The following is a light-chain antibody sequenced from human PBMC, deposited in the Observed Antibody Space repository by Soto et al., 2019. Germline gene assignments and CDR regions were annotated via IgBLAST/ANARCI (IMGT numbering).Light chain of an antibody. V-gene: IGKV1-5*01. J-gene: IGKJ1*01. Sequence: DIQMTQSPSTLSASVGDRVTITCRASQSISGWLAWYQQKPGKAPKLLIYDASSLESGVPLRFSGRGSGTEFTLTISSLQPDDFATYDCQQYNSYSREFGQGTKVEV. CDR1: QSISGW. CDR3: QQYNSYSRE. CDR2: DAS.